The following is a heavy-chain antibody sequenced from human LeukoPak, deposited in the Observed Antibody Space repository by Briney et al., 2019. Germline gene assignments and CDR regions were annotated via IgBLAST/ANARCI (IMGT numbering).Heavy chain of an antibody. D-gene: IGHD2-2*01. CDR3: ARDIFECSSTSCYYYYGMDV. CDR2: INPNSGGT. Sequence: VASVKVSCKASGYTFTGYYMHWVRQAPGQGLEWMGWINPNSGGTNYAQKFQGRVTMTRDTSISTAYMELSRLRSDDTAVYYCARDIFECSSTSCYYYYGMDVWGQGTTVTVSS. CDR1: GYTFTGYY. V-gene: IGHV1-2*02. J-gene: IGHJ6*02.